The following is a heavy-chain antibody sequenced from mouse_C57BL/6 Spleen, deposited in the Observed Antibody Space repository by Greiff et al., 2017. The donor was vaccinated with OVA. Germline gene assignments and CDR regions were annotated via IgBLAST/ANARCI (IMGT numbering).Heavy chain of an antibody. J-gene: IGHJ4*01. CDR2: ISDGGSYT. D-gene: IGHD2-1*01. CDR3: ARARNYEGHYYAMDY. CDR1: GFTFSSYA. V-gene: IGHV5-4*03. Sequence: EVKVVESGGGLVKPGGSLKLSCAASGFTFSSYAMSWVRQTPEKRLEWVATISDGGSYTYYPDNVKGRFTISRDNAKNNLYLQMSHLKSEDTAMYYCARARNYEGHYYAMDYWGQGTSVTVSS.